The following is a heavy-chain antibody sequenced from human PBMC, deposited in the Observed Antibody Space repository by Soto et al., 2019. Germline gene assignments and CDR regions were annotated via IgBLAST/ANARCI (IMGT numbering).Heavy chain of an antibody. CDR3: VNYIAGTPN. J-gene: IGHJ4*02. V-gene: IGHV3-72*01. CDR1: GFSFSDHY. CDR2: TRHKVENYNT. Sequence: EVQLVESGGDLVQPGGSLTLSCAASGFSFSDHYMEWVRQAPGKGLEWVGRTRHKVENYNTEYAASVKGRFTISRDASKNSLYLQMNSLTTEDTAVYFCVNYIAGTPNWGQGTLVTVSS. D-gene: IGHD2-15*01.